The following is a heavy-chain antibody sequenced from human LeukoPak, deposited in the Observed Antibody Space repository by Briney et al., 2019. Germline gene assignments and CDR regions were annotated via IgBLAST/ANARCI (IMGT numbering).Heavy chain of an antibody. D-gene: IGHD3-10*01. V-gene: IGHV4-4*07. J-gene: IGHJ5*02. CDR1: GGSISSYY. CDR3: AKDLMRDQWFGES. Sequence: PSGTLSPTCTVSGGSISSYYWSWIRQPAGKGLEWIGRIYTSGSTNYNPSLKSRVTMSVDTSKNQFSLKLSSVTAADTAVYYCAKDLMRDQWFGESWGQGTLVTVSS. CDR2: IYTSGST.